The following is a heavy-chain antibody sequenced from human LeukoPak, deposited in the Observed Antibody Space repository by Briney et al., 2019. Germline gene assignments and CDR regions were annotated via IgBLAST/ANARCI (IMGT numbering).Heavy chain of an antibody. D-gene: IGHD1-26*01. J-gene: IGHJ3*02. CDR1: GYSFTSYW. CDR3: ATAVVGATDAFDI. CDR2: IYPGDSDT. Sequence: GESLKISCKGSGYSFTSYWIGWVRQMPGKGLEWMGSIYPGDSDTRYSPSFQGQVTISADKSISTAYLQWSSLKASDTAMYYCATAVVGATDAFDIWGQGTMVTVSS. V-gene: IGHV5-51*01.